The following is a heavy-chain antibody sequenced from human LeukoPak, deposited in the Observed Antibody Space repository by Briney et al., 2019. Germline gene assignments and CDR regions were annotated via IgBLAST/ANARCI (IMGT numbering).Heavy chain of an antibody. Sequence: GGSLRLSCAASGFTFSSYSMNWVRQAPGKGLEWVSYISSSSSTIYYADSVKGRFTISRDNAKNSLYLQMNSLRAEDTAVYYCARGAYGDCGNIDYWGQGTLVTVSS. CDR2: ISSSSSTI. CDR1: GFTFSSYS. CDR3: ARGAYGDCGNIDY. J-gene: IGHJ4*02. V-gene: IGHV3-48*01. D-gene: IGHD4-17*01.